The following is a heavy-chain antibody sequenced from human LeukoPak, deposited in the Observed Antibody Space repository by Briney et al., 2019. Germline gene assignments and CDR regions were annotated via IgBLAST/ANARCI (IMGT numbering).Heavy chain of an antibody. J-gene: IGHJ6*02. CDR3: ARDLPYYDILTGYWNYYYYGMDV. V-gene: IGHV3-30-3*01. Sequence: GRSLRLSCAASGFTFSSYAMHWVRQAPGKGLGWVAVISYDGSNKYYADSVKGRFTISRDNSKNTLYLQMNSLRAEDTAVYYCARDLPYYDILTGYWNYYYYGMDVWGQGTTVTVSS. CDR2: ISYDGSNK. CDR1: GFTFSSYA. D-gene: IGHD3-9*01.